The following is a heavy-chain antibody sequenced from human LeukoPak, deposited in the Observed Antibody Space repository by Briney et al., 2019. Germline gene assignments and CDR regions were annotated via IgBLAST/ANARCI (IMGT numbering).Heavy chain of an antibody. J-gene: IGHJ3*02. CDR2: IYYSGRT. D-gene: IGHD6-19*01. CDR1: GDSIRTSGYY. Sequence: SSETLSLTCTVSGDSIRTSGYYWTWIRQHPGKDLEWIGYIYYSGRTYYSPSLKSRVTISVHTSENQFSLELSSVTAADTAVYYCARGSAAGWHAFDIWDQGTMVTVSS. V-gene: IGHV4-31*03. CDR3: ARGSAAGWHAFDI.